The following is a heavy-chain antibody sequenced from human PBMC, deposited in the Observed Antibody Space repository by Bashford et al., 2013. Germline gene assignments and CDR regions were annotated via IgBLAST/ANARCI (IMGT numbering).Heavy chain of an antibody. D-gene: IGHD3-16*01. CDR1: GFTFSSYG. CDR2: ISYDGSNK. V-gene: IGHV3-30*03. J-gene: IGHJ5*02. CDR3: GRDVGP. Sequence: GGSLRLSCAASGFTFSSYGMHWVRQAPGKGLEWVAVISYDGSNKYYADSVKGRFTISRDNSKNTLYLQMNSLRDEDTAIYYCGRDVGPWGPGTLVTVSS.